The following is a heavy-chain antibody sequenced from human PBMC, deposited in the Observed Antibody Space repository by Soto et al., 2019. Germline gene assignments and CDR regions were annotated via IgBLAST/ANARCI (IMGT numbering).Heavy chain of an antibody. CDR2: ISWNSGSI. CDR1: GFTFDDYA. D-gene: IGHD2-15*01. Sequence: GGSLRLSCAASGFTFDDYAMHWVRQAPGKGLEWVSGISWNSGSIGYADSVKGRFTISRDNAKNSLYLQMNSLRAEDTALYYCAKASRYCSGGSCYLYYYYGMDVWGQGTTVTVSS. J-gene: IGHJ6*02. V-gene: IGHV3-9*01. CDR3: AKASRYCSGGSCYLYYYYGMDV.